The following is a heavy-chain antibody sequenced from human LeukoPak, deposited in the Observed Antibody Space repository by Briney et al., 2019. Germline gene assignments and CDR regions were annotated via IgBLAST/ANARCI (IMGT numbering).Heavy chain of an antibody. V-gene: IGHV1-2*04. CDR3: ARAAGTKALPSDAFDI. CDR1: GGTFSSYA. D-gene: IGHD6-13*01. CDR2: INPNSGGT. Sequence: ASVKVSCKAPGGTFSSYAISWVRQAPGQGLEWMGWINPNSGGTNYAQKFQGWVTMTRDTSISTAYMELSRLRSDDTAVYYCARAAGTKALPSDAFDIWGQGTMVTVSS. J-gene: IGHJ3*02.